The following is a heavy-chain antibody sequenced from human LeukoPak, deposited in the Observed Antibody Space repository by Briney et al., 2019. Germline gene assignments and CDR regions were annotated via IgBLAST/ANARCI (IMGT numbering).Heavy chain of an antibody. CDR3: AKDGYYYDSSGYYPFDY. CDR1: GFTFSSYS. Sequence: PGGSLRLSCAASGFTFSSYSMNWVRQAPGKGLEWVAVISYDGSNKYYADSVKGRFTISRDNSKNTLYLQMNSLRAEDTAVYYCAKDGYYYDSSGYYPFDYWGQGTLVTVSS. CDR2: ISYDGSNK. D-gene: IGHD3-22*01. J-gene: IGHJ4*02. V-gene: IGHV3-30*18.